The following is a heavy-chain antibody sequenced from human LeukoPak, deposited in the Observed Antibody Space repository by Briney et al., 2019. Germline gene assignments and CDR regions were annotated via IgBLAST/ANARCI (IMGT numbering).Heavy chain of an antibody. V-gene: IGHV4-4*07. J-gene: IGHJ4*02. Sequence: SETLSLTCTVSGGSISSYYWSWIRQPAGKGLEWIGRIYTSGSTNYNPSLKSRVTMSVDTSKNQFSLKLSSVTAADTAVYYCARGFIWKVSTQRTYYFDYWGQGTLVTVSS. CDR1: GGSISSYY. D-gene: IGHD3-3*01. CDR3: ARGFIWKVSTQRTYYFDY. CDR2: IYTSGST.